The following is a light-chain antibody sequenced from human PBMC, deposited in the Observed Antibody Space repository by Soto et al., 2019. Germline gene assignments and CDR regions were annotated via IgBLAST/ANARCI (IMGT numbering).Light chain of an antibody. J-gene: IGLJ1*01. Sequence: QSLLTKSASLSGSPGQSITISCTGTSSDVGGYIYVSWYQQHPGKAPKLMIYDVTSRPSGVSYRFSGSKSGNTASLTISGLQAEDEADYYCSSYTTSSSYVFGTGTKVTVL. V-gene: IGLV2-14*01. CDR3: SSYTTSSSYV. CDR2: DVT. CDR1: SSDVGGYIY.